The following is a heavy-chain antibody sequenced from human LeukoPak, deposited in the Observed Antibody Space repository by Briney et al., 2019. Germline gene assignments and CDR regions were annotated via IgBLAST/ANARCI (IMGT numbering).Heavy chain of an antibody. Sequence: SETLSLTCAVYGVSFSGYYWSWIRQPPGKDLEWLGYIYYSGSTYYNPSLKSRVTISVDTSKNQFSLKLSSVTAADTAVYYCARDSSSWYSYGMDVWGKGTTVTVSS. D-gene: IGHD6-13*01. CDR2: IYYSGST. J-gene: IGHJ6*04. V-gene: IGHV4-30-4*01. CDR1: GVSFSGYY. CDR3: ARDSSSWYSYGMDV.